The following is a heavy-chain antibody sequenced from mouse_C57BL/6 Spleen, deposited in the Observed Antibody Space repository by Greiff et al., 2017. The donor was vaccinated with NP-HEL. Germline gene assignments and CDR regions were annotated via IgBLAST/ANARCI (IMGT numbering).Heavy chain of an antibody. CDR2: IHPNSGST. CDR1: GYTFTSYW. V-gene: IGHV1-64*01. Sequence: QVQLQQPGAELVKPGASVKLSCKASGYTFTSYWMHWVKQRPGQGLEWIGMIHPNSGSTNYNEKFKSKATLTVDKSSSTAYMQLSSLTSEDSAVYYCASPHYSNPGVWFAYWGQGTLVTVSA. J-gene: IGHJ3*01. CDR3: ASPHYSNPGVWFAY. D-gene: IGHD2-5*01.